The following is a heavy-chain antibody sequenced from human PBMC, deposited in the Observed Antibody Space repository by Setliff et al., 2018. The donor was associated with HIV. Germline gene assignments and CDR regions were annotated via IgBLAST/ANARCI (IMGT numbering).Heavy chain of an antibody. CDR3: ANPLTQWGVSPYHYAVDV. Sequence: GESLKISCAASGFAFDNYCMAWVRQAPGEGLEWVSASGGSTGSTYYADSVKGRFTISTDNSNNTLYLQMNSLRAEDTAVYYCANPLTQWGVSPYHYAVDVWGQGTTVTVSS. D-gene: IGHD1-26*01. CDR2: SGGSTGST. CDR1: GFAFDNYC. V-gene: IGHV3-23*01. J-gene: IGHJ6*02.